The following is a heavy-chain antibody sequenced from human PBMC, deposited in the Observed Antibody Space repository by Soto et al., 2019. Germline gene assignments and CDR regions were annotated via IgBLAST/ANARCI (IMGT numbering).Heavy chain of an antibody. CDR3: ARESHDILTGPPWVWYFDL. V-gene: IGHV4-34*01. CDR1: GGSFSGYY. Sequence: QVQLQQWGAGPLRPLETLSLTCGVSGGSFSGYYWAWIRQSPGKGLEWIGEINDRGSINYNPSLKSRVSISVDTSKNHYSLKLRSVTAADTAVYYCARESHDILTGPPWVWYFDLWGRDTLVTVSS. CDR2: INDRGSI. J-gene: IGHJ2*01. D-gene: IGHD3-9*01.